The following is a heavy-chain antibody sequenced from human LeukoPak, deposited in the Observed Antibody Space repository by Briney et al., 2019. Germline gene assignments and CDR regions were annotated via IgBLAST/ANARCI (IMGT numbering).Heavy chain of an antibody. V-gene: IGHV1-8*01. CDR2: MNPNSGNT. J-gene: IGHJ6*02. CDR1: GYTFTSYD. Sequence: VASVKVSCKASGYTFTSYDINWVRQATGQGLEWMGWMNPNSGNTGYAQKFQGRVTMTRNTSISTAYMELSSLRSEDTAVYYCARNGQGGITGTTQHYYYYGMDVWGQGTTVTVSS. D-gene: IGHD1-7*01. CDR3: ARNGQGGITGTTQHYYYYGMDV.